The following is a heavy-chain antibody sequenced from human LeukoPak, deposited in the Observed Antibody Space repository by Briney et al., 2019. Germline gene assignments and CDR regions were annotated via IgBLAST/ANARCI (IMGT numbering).Heavy chain of an antibody. CDR3: ARSRTTVTTGAGY. D-gene: IGHD4-17*01. V-gene: IGHV1-69*04. CDR2: IIPILGIA. J-gene: IGHJ4*02. CDR1: GGTFSSYA. Sequence: SVKVSCKASGGTFSSYAISWVRQAPGQGLELMGRIIPILGIATYAQKFQGRVTITADKSTSTAYMELSSLRSDDTAVYYCARSRTTVTTGAGYWGQGTLVTVSS.